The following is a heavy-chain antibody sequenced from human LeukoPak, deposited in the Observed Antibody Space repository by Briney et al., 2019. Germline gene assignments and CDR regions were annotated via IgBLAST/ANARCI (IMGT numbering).Heavy chain of an antibody. CDR3: AREAKGLSIDY. CDR2: ISYDGSNK. V-gene: IGHV3-30-3*01. J-gene: IGHJ4*02. Sequence: GGSLRLSCAASGFTFSSYAMHWVRQAPGKGLEWVAVISYDGSNKYYADSVKGRITISRDNSKNTLDLQMNSLRAEDTAVYYCAREAKGLSIDYWGQGTLVTVSS. CDR1: GFTFSSYA.